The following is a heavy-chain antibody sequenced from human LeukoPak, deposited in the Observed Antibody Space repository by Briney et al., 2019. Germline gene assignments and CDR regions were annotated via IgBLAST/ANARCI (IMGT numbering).Heavy chain of an antibody. CDR3: AKNWNPYYDYYMDV. CDR2: ISYDGSNK. V-gene: IGHV3-30*04. Sequence: PGRSLRLSCAASGFTFSSYAMHWVRQAPGKGLEWVAVISYDGSNKYYADSVKGRFTISRDNSKNTLYLQMNSLRAEDTAVYYCAKNWNPYYDYYMDVWGKGTTVTVSS. D-gene: IGHD1-1*01. J-gene: IGHJ6*03. CDR1: GFTFSSYA.